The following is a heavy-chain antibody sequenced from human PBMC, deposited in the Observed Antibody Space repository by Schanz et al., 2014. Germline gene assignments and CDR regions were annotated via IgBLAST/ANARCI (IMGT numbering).Heavy chain of an antibody. CDR3: ARGIITMVRGGDVGAFEI. D-gene: IGHD3-10*01. J-gene: IGHJ3*02. CDR2: ISYDGSSK. CDR1: GFTFSDHY. V-gene: IGHV3-33*08. Sequence: VQLVESGGGMVQPGGSLRLSCAASGFTFSDHYMDWVRQAPGKGLEWVALISYDGSSKNHADSVQGRFTISRDNSKNALYLQMDSLRAEDTAVYYCARGIITMVRGGDVGAFEIWGQGTMVTVSS.